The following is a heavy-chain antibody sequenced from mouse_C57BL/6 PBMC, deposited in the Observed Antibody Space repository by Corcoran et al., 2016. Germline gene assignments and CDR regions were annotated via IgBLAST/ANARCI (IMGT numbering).Heavy chain of an antibody. V-gene: IGHV1-66*01. J-gene: IGHJ1*03. CDR3: ARGAITTVVASWYFDV. Sequence: QVQLQQSGPELVRPGASVKISCKASGYSFTSYYIHWVKQRPGQGLEWIGWIYPGSGNTKYNEKFKGKATLTADTSSSTAYMQLSSLTSEDSAVYDCARGAITTVVASWYFDVWGTGTTVTVSS. CDR1: GYSFTSYY. CDR2: IYPGSGNT. D-gene: IGHD1-1*01.